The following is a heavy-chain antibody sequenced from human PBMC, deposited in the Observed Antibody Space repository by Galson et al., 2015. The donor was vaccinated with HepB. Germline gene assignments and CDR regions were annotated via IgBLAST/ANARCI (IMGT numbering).Heavy chain of an antibody. J-gene: IGHJ4*02. Sequence: SVKVSCKASGYTFTGYYMHWVRQAPGQGLEWMGWINPNSGGTNYAQKFQGRVTMTRDTSISTAYLELSRLRSDDTAVFYCARGRLPAGLRLGQLSTFDYWGQGTLSPSPQ. CDR3: ARGRLPAGLRLGQLSTFDY. D-gene: IGHD3-16*02. V-gene: IGHV1-2*02. CDR1: GYTFTGYY. CDR2: INPNSGGT.